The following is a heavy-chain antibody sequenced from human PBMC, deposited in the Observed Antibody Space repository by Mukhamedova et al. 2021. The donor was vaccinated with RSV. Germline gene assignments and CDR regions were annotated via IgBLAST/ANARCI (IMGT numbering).Heavy chain of an antibody. CDR1: FTVSSKY. J-gene: IGHJ4*01. D-gene: IGHD4-23*01. CDR3: STPSRGKTSYFDY. Sequence: FTVSSKYMSWVRQAPGRGLDWVSVLYVDGTTHYADSVKGRFTVSRDNSQNTLFLQMNSLRPEDTAVYYCSTPSRGKTSYFDYWG. CDR2: LYVDGTT. V-gene: IGHV3-66*02.